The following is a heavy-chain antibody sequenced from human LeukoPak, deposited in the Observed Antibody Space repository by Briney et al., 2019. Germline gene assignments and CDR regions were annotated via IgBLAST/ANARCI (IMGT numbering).Heavy chain of an antibody. CDR3: ARKIVPSDAFDI. D-gene: IGHD2/OR15-2a*01. J-gene: IGHJ3*02. Sequence: GGSLRLSCAASGFTVSSNYMSWVRQAPGKGLEWVSVIYSGGSTYYADSVKGRFTISRDNSKNTLYLQMNSLRAEDTAVYYCARKIVPSDAFDIWGQGTMVTVSS. CDR2: IYSGGST. V-gene: IGHV3-66*01. CDR1: GFTVSSNY.